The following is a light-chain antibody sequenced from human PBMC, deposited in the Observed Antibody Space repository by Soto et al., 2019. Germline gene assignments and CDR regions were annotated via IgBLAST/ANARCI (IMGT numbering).Light chain of an antibody. CDR3: GSWDSSMSAYV. CDR2: DDN. J-gene: IGLJ1*01. V-gene: IGLV1-51*01. Sequence: SVLTQPPSVSAAPGQKVTISCSGSSSNIGGNSVSWYQQLPGTAPKLLIYDDNKRPSGIPDRFSGSKSGTSATLGITGFQTGDEADYYCGSWDSSMSAYVFGTVTKVNVL. CDR1: SSNIGGNS.